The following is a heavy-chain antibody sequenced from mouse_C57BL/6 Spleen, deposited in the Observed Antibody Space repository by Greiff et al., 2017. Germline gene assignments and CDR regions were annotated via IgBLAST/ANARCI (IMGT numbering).Heavy chain of an antibody. D-gene: IGHD1-1*01. CDR1: GYTFTSYT. Sequence: VQLQQSGAELARPGASVKMSCKASGYTFTSYTMHWVKQRPGQGLEWIGYINPSSGYPKYNQKFKDKATLTADKSSSTAYMQLSSLTSEDSAVYYCARLLRYYFDYWGQGTTLTVSS. V-gene: IGHV1-4*01. J-gene: IGHJ2*01. CDR3: ARLLRYYFDY. CDR2: INPSSGYP.